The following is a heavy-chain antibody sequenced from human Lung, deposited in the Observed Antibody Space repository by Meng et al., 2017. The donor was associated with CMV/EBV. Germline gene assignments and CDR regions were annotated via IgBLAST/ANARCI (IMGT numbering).Heavy chain of an antibody. CDR2: MNPNRGNT. J-gene: IGHJ5*02. V-gene: IGHV1-8*01. Sequence: ASVKVSXKASGYTFSSYDINWVRQATGQGLEWMGWMNPNRGNTGYAQKFQGRVTMTRNTSISTAYMELSSLRSEDTAVYYCARVDYYDSSGYPMTYNWFDPWGQGTXVTVSS. CDR1: GYTFSSYD. D-gene: IGHD3-22*01. CDR3: ARVDYYDSSGYPMTYNWFDP.